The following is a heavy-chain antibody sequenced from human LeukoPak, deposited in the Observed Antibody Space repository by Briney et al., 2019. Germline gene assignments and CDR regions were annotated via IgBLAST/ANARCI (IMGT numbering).Heavy chain of an antibody. CDR1: GFTFDDYA. Sequence: GGSLRLSCAASGFTFDDYAMHWVRQAPGTGLQWVSTITGYGATFYADSVKGRVTIFRDTSMNTLFLKMTSLGAEDTAVYYCPKGAAAGKVDCFDPWGQGTLVTVSS. V-gene: IGHV3-23*01. CDR2: ITGYGAT. D-gene: IGHD6-13*01. CDR3: PKGAAAGKVDCFDP. J-gene: IGHJ5*02.